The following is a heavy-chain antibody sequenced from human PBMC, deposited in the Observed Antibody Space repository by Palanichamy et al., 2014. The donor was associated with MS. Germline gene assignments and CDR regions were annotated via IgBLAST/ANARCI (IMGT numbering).Heavy chain of an antibody. J-gene: IGHJ3*02. V-gene: IGHV1-3*01. Sequence: QVQLVQSGAEVKKPGASVKVSCKASGYTFTSCAMHWVCQAPGQRLEWMGWINAGNGNTKYSQKFQGRVTITRDTSASTAYMELSSLRSEDTAVYYCAREPATDPRWFFDIWGQGTMVTVSS. CDR1: GYTFTSCA. D-gene: IGHD2-2*01. CDR3: AREPATDPRWFFDI. CDR2: INAGNGNT.